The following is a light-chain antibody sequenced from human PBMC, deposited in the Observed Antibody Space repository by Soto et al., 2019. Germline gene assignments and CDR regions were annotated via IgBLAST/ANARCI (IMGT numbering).Light chain of an antibody. CDR3: QQYNNWPQT. J-gene: IGKJ1*01. CDR2: GAS. CDR1: QSVRNN. V-gene: IGKV3-15*01. Sequence: EVLMTQSPATLSVSPGEIATLSFKASQSVRNNLAWYQQKPGQAPRLLIYGASTRATGVPAGFSGSGSGTEFTLTISSLQSEDFAVYYCQQYNNWPQTFGQGTKVDIK.